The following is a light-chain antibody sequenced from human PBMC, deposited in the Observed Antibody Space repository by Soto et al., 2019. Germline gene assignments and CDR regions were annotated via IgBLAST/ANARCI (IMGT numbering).Light chain of an antibody. CDR1: RGIRRN. J-gene: IGKJ5*01. CDR3: QQYDNWPPIT. Sequence: EIVMPQSPAPLSVSPGEGSTLSCRASRGIRRNLAWYQQKPGQTPRLLIYDASTRATGIPARFSGSGSGTEFTLTITNLQSEDSAIYYCQQYDNWPPITFGQGTRLEIK. V-gene: IGKV3-15*01. CDR2: DAS.